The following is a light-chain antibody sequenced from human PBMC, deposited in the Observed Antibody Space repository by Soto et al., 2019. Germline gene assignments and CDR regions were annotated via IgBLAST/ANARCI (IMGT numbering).Light chain of an antibody. CDR2: GVS. J-gene: IGKJ1*01. V-gene: IGKV3-20*01. CDR3: QVYGSSAKT. CDR1: QPVNNGY. Sequence: IVLTQSPGTPPLSPREGATLSCRASQPVNNGYLAWYQQKPGQAPRLLMYGVSTRDTGIPDRFSGSGARTDFTLTNSRLEPGDFAVYYCQVYGSSAKTFGQGTKVEFK.